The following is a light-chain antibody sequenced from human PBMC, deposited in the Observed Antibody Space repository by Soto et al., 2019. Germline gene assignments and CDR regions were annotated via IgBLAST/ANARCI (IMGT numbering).Light chain of an antibody. CDR3: CSYAGSSTYP. CDR2: EGS. V-gene: IGLV2-23*01. Sequence: QSALTQPASVSGSPGQSITISCTGTSSDVGSYNLVSWYQQHPGKAPKLMIYEGSKRPSGVSNRFSGSKSGNTASLTISGLQAEDEADYYCCSYAGSSTYPFAGGTKLTVL. CDR1: SSDVGSYNL. J-gene: IGLJ2*01.